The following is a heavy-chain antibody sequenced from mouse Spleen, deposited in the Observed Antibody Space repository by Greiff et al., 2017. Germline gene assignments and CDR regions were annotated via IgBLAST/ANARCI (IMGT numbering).Heavy chain of an antibody. V-gene: IGHV3-6*02. CDR2: ISYDGCN. Sequence: VLFVESGPGLVKPSQSLSLSCSVSGYSITSGYYWNWIRQSPGNKLDWMGYISYDGCNNYNPSLKNRISITRDTSSTQFFLKLNFLTSEDTASYDCARAKRTGTIDFDYWGQGTTLTVSS. CDR1: GYSITSGYY. CDR3: ARAKRTGTIDFDY. D-gene: IGHD4-1*01. J-gene: IGHJ2*01.